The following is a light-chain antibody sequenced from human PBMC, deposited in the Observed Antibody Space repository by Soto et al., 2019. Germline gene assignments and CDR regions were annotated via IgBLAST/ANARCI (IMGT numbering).Light chain of an antibody. V-gene: IGKV1-27*01. CDR2: DAS. Sequence: DIQMTQSPSSLSASVGDRVTITCRASKYIRNYLAWYQKKPGKAPRLLIYDASALQSGVPSRFSALGSGTDFTLTISSLQPDDVAVYYCQKYNSAPRTFGQGTKVEIK. CDR1: KYIRNY. CDR3: QKYNSAPRT. J-gene: IGKJ1*01.